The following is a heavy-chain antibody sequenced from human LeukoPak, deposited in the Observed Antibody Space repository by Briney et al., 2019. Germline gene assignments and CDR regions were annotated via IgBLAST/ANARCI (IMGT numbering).Heavy chain of an antibody. D-gene: IGHD4-17*01. Sequence: ETLSLTCTVSGGSISSSSYYWGWIRQPPGKGMEWIGSIYYSGSTYYNPSLKSRVTISVDTSKNQFSLKLSSVTAADTAVYYCARLSTATPHAFDIWGQGTMVTVSS. CDR2: IYYSGST. CDR1: GGSISSSSYY. CDR3: ARLSTATPHAFDI. J-gene: IGHJ3*02. V-gene: IGHV4-39*01.